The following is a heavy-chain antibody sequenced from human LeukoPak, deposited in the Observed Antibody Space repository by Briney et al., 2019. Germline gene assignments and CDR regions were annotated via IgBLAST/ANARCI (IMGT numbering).Heavy chain of an antibody. J-gene: IGHJ4*02. D-gene: IGHD2-2*01. CDR3: ASAPTHCSSTSCYGAWVIY. V-gene: IGHV4-34*01. Sequence: SETLSLTCAVYGGSFSGYYWSWIRQPPGKGLEWIGEINRSGSTNYNPSLKSRVTISVDTSKNQFSLKLSSVTAADTAVYYCASAPTHCSSTSCYGAWVIYWGQGTLVTVSS. CDR2: INRSGST. CDR1: GGSFSGYY.